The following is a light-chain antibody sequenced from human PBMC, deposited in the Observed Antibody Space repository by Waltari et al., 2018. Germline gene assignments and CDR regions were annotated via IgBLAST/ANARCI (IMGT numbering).Light chain of an antibody. Sequence: EIVMTQSPATLSVSPGESATLSRRASQSVSTKLAWYQQKSGQAPRLLIYDASTRATGIPARFSGSASGTEFTLTITSLQSEDFAVYYCQQYNNWPRTFGQRTKVEIK. V-gene: IGKV3-15*01. CDR3: QQYNNWPRT. CDR2: DAS. CDR1: QSVSTK. J-gene: IGKJ1*01.